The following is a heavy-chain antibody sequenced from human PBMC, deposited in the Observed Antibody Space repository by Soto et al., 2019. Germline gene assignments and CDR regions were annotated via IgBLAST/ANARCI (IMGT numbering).Heavy chain of an antibody. D-gene: IGHD6-19*01. CDR3: ARTSSGWYGNFDY. CDR1: CGSISSYY. Sequence: SETLSLTCTVFCGSISSYYWSWIRQPPGKGLEWIGYIYYSGSTNYNPSLKSPVTISVDTSKNQYSRKLSSVTAADTAVYYCARTSSGWYGNFDYWGQGTLVTVSS. J-gene: IGHJ4*02. V-gene: IGHV4-59*01. CDR2: IYYSGST.